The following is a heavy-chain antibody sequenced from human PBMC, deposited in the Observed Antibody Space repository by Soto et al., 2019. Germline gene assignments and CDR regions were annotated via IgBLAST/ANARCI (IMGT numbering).Heavy chain of an antibody. J-gene: IGHJ4*02. CDR2: ISSSGSTI. V-gene: IGHV3-11*01. CDR3: ARAWIYRGLRPSFDY. Sequence: LRLSCAASGFTFSDYYMSWIRQARGKGLEWVSYISSSGSTIYYADSVKGRFTISRDNAKNSLYLQMNSLRAEDTAVYYCARAWIYRGLRPSFDYWGQGTLVTVSS. D-gene: IGHD3-16*02. CDR1: GFTFSDYY.